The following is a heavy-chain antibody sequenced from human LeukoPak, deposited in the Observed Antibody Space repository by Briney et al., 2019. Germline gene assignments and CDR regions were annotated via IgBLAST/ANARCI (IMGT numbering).Heavy chain of an antibody. V-gene: IGHV4-38-2*02. CDR3: ARESLYYYYMDV. Sequence: SETLSLTCTVSGYSISSGYYWGWIRQPPGKGLEWIGSIYHSGSTYYNPFLKSRVTISVDTSKNQFSLKLSSVTAADTAVYYCARESLYYYYMDVWGKGTTVTVSS. CDR1: GYSISSGYY. J-gene: IGHJ6*03. CDR2: IYHSGST.